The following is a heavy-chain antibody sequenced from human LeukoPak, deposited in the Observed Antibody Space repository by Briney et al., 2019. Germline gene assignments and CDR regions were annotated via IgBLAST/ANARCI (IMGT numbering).Heavy chain of an antibody. CDR3: ARDSGYDTFGYGY. V-gene: IGHV4-59*11. CDR1: GGSISSHY. D-gene: IGHD5-12*01. Sequence: SETLSLTCTASGGSISSHYWSWIRQPPGKGLEWIGYIYYSGSTNYNPSLKSRVTISVDTSKNQFSLKLSSVTAADTAVYYCARDSGYDTFGYGYWGQGTLVTVSS. CDR2: IYYSGST. J-gene: IGHJ4*02.